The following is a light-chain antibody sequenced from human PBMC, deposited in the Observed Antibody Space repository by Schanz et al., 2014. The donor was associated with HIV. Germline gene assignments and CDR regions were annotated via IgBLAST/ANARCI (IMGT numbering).Light chain of an antibody. J-gene: IGLJ2*01. Sequence: QSVLTQPPSASGTPGQRVTISCSGSRSTIERRTVDWYQHLPGTAPTLLIRNNDVRPSGVPDRFSGSKSGTSASLVISGLQSEDEADYFCATWDISLNGPVFGGGTKLTVL. CDR2: NND. CDR3: ATWDISLNGPV. V-gene: IGLV1-44*01. CDR1: RSTIERRT.